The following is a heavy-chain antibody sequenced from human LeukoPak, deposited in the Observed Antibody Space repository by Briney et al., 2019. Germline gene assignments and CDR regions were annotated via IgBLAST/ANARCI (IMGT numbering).Heavy chain of an antibody. CDR2: IYYSGST. CDR3: ARDMVRWFDP. Sequence: SETLSLTCTVSGGSISSGGYYWSWIRQHPGKGLEWIGYIYYSGSTYYNPSLKSRVTISVDTSKNQFSLKLSSVTAADTAVYYCARDMVRWFDPWGQGTLVTVSP. D-gene: IGHD3-10*01. J-gene: IGHJ5*02. CDR1: GGSISSGGYY. V-gene: IGHV4-31*03.